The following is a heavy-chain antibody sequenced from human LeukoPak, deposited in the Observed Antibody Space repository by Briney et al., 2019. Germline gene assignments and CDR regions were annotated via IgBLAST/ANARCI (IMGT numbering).Heavy chain of an antibody. CDR2: IYYSGST. CDR3: ARVKDYYDSSGYGD. D-gene: IGHD3-22*01. Sequence: SETLSLTCTVSGGSISSYYWSWIRQPPGKGLEWIGYIYYSGSTYYNPSLKSRVTISVDTSKNQFSLKLSSVTAADTAVYYCARVKDYYDSSGYGDWGQGTLVTVSS. V-gene: IGHV4-59*12. J-gene: IGHJ4*02. CDR1: GGSISSYY.